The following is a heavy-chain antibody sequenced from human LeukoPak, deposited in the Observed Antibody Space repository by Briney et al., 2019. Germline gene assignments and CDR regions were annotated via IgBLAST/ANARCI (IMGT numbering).Heavy chain of an antibody. CDR2: IYYSGST. D-gene: IGHD2-2*01. J-gene: IGHJ6*03. CDR3: ASYIVVVPAAKLGNYYMDV. CDR1: GGSISTSNYY. Sequence: SETLSLTCTVSGGSISTSNYYWGWIRQPPGKGLEWIVSIYYSGSTYYNPSLKSRVTISVDTSKNQFSLKLSSVTAADTAVYYCASYIVVVPAAKLGNYYMDVWGKGSTVTISS. V-gene: IGHV4-39*01.